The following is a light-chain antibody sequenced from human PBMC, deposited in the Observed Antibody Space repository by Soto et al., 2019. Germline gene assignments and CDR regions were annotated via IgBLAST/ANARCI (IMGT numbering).Light chain of an antibody. CDR2: GAS. J-gene: IGKJ1*01. Sequence: IVFTQSPCTLSLCPGERATLSCRASQSVSSDLAWYHQKPGQAPRLLIYGASTRATGIPARFSGSGSGTEFTLTINSLQSEDFAVYYCQQYNNWPRTFGQGTKAE. CDR3: QQYNNWPRT. CDR1: QSVSSD. V-gene: IGKV3-15*01.